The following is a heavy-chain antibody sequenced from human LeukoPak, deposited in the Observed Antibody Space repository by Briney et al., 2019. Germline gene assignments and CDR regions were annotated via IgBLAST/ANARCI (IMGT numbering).Heavy chain of an antibody. CDR3: ARNYGSGSYSLWYFDL. D-gene: IGHD3-10*01. Sequence: SETLSLTCTVSGGSISSSSYYWGWIRQPPGKGLEWIGSIYYSGSTYYNPSLKSRVTISVDTSKNQFSLKLSSVTAANTAVYYCARNYGSGSYSLWYFDLWGRGTLVTVSS. CDR1: GGSISSSSYY. V-gene: IGHV4-39*01. J-gene: IGHJ2*01. CDR2: IYYSGST.